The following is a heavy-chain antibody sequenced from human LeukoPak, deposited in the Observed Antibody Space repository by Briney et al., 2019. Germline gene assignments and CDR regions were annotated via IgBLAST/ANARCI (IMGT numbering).Heavy chain of an antibody. V-gene: IGHV3-15*04. CDR2: IASKTDGGTT. CDR1: GLTVTNAW. J-gene: IGHJ4*02. Sequence: SGGSLRLSCAASGLTVTNAWMNWVRQAPGKGLEWVGRIASKTDGGTTDYAAPVKGRFTISRDDSKNTLYLQMNSLKTEDTAVYYCVTDLVIKGYFDYWGQGALVTVSS. CDR3: VTDLVIKGYFDY. D-gene: IGHD2-21*01.